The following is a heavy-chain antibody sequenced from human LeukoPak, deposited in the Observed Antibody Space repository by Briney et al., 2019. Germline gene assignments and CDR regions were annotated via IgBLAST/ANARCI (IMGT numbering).Heavy chain of an antibody. V-gene: IGHV3-48*02. CDR3: TTEGYSYGYHAFER. CDR1: GFTFSSYS. J-gene: IGHJ3*02. CDR2: ISTSNDTI. D-gene: IGHD5-18*01. Sequence: PGGSLRLSCAASGFTFSSYSMNWVRQAPGRGLEWVSYISTSNDTIYYADSVKGRFTISRDNAKNSLYLQMNSLRDEDTAVYYCTTEGYSYGYHAFERWGQGTMVTVSS.